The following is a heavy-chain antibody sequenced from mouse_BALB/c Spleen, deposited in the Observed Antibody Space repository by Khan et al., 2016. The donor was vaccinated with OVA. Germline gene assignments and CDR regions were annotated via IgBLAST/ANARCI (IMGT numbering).Heavy chain of an antibody. Sequence: EVQLQESGPSLVKPSQTLSLICSVTGDSITSGYWNWIRKFPGNKREFRGYMINSGNTYYNPSLKSRISITRHTSLNQFYLQLNSVTTDDTASYSCARSTYKYAFLYWGRVTLVSVSA. CDR1: GDSITSGY. CDR2: MINSGNT. CDR3: ARSTYKYAFLY. V-gene: IGHV3-8*02. J-gene: IGHJ3*01. D-gene: IGHD2-14*01.